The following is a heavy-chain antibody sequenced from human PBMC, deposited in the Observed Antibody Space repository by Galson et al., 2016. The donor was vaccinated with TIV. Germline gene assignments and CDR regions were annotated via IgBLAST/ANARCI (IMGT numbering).Heavy chain of an antibody. V-gene: IGHV1-46*01. J-gene: IGHJ4*02. Sequence: SVKVSCKAFGYTVTTYYIHWVRQGPGQGLEWMGIINPSGGGTTYAQNFQGRITMTRDTSTGTVYMALSSLRSEDTADYYCARSQSCGGDCYYFDYWGRGTLVTVSS. CDR1: GYTVTTYY. CDR2: INPSGGGT. D-gene: IGHD2-21*02. CDR3: ARSQSCGGDCYYFDY.